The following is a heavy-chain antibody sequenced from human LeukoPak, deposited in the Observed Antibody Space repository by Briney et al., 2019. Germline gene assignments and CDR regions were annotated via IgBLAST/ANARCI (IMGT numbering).Heavy chain of an antibody. V-gene: IGHV1-69*04. CDR3: ARDATVTTVSHLGY. J-gene: IGHJ4*02. D-gene: IGHD4-17*01. Sequence: ASVKVSCKASGGTFSSYAISWVRQAPGQGLEWMGRIIPILGIANYAQKFQGRVTITADKSTSTAYMELSSLRSEDTAVYYCARDATVTTVSHLGYWGQGTLVTVSS. CDR2: IIPILGIA. CDR1: GGTFSSYA.